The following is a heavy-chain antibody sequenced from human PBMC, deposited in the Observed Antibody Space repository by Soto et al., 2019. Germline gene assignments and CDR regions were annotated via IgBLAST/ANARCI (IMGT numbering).Heavy chain of an antibody. J-gene: IGHJ4*02. V-gene: IGHV4-31*03. D-gene: IGHD5-12*01. CDR3: ARFYDNSHFDS. CDR1: GGPFSRGGYY. CDR2: IFYTGST. Sequence: SETLSLTCTVSGGPFSRGGYYWSWIRQHPGKGLECIGYIFYTGSTYYNPTLKSRVTMSVDTSKRQFSQNLSSLTAADTAVYYCARFYDNSHFDSWGQGTLVTVSS.